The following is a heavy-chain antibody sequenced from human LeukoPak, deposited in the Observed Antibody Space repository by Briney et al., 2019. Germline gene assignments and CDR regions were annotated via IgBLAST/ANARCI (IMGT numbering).Heavy chain of an antibody. J-gene: IGHJ5*02. V-gene: IGHV3-74*03. CDR1: GFTFNDHA. Sequence: GRSLRLSCAASGFTFNDHAMYWVRQAPGKGLEWVSRSKYDGSTAMYAESVKGRFTISRDNARGTLYLQMNSPRVDDTAVYYCAKSDWFDPCGRGILVTVSS. CDR3: AKSDWFDP. CDR2: SKYDGSTA.